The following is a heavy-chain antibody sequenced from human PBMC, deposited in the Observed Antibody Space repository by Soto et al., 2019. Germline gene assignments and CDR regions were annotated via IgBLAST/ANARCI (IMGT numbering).Heavy chain of an antibody. V-gene: IGHV3-9*01. Sequence: GGSLRLSCAASGFTFDDYAMHWVRQAPGKGLEWVSGISWNSGSIGYADSVKGRFTISRDNAKNSLYLQMNSLRAEDTALYYCAKDSIGGVIVITEAFDIWGQGTMVTVSS. CDR1: GFTFDDYA. D-gene: IGHD3-16*02. CDR2: ISWNSGSI. CDR3: AKDSIGGVIVITEAFDI. J-gene: IGHJ3*02.